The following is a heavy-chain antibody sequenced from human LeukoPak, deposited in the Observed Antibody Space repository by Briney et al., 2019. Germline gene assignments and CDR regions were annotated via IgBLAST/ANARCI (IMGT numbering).Heavy chain of an antibody. J-gene: IGHJ4*02. CDR1: GFTFSSYW. CDR2: INSDGSST. CDR3: ARGGSGWYVGGSFDY. Sequence: GGSLRLSCAAPGFTFSSYWMHWVRQAPGKGLVWVSRINSDGSSTSYADSVKGRFTISRDNAKNTLYLQMNSLRAEDTAVYYCARGGSGWYVGGSFDYWGQGTLVTVSS. V-gene: IGHV3-74*01. D-gene: IGHD6-19*01.